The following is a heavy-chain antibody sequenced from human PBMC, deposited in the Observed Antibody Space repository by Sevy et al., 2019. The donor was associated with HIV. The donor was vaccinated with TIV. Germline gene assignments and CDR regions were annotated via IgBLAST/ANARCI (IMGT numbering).Heavy chain of an antibody. V-gene: IGHV3-30-3*01. CDR1: GFTFSSYT. J-gene: IGHJ4*02. Sequence: GGSLRLSCAASGFTFSSYTMFWIRQAPGKGLEWMASISYDGNNKYYADSVKGRFTISRDNSKKTLYVQMNSLRPEDTAVYYCGSSMTWGVGDYWGQGTLVTVSS. D-gene: IGHD3-10*01. CDR3: GSSMTWGVGDY. CDR2: ISYDGNNK.